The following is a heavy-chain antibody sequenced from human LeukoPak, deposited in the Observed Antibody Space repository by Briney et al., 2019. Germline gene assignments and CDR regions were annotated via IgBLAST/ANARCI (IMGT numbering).Heavy chain of an antibody. V-gene: IGHV3-48*02. CDR1: GFTLSSYS. CDR2: ITSSRSNI. D-gene: IGHD3-22*01. CDR3: ARDSTGYYAIDY. Sequence: GGPLRLTYAASGFTLSSYSMNWVRQARGRGLEGVSYITSSRSNIYYGDSVKGRFTITRDNAKNSLYVQMNSRRDEDTAVYYCARDSTGYYAIDYWGQGAPVTVSS. J-gene: IGHJ4*02.